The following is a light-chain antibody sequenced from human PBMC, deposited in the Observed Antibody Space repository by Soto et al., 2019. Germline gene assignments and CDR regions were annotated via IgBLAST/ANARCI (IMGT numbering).Light chain of an antibody. CDR1: QGISNY. J-gene: IGKJ1*01. V-gene: IGKV1-27*01. Sequence: DIQMTQSPSSLSASVVDIVTITCRASQGISNYLAWYQQKPGKVPKLLIYAASTLQSGVPSRFSGSGSGTDFTLTISSLEPEDVATYYCQKYNSALQTFGQGTKVDIK. CDR2: AAS. CDR3: QKYNSALQT.